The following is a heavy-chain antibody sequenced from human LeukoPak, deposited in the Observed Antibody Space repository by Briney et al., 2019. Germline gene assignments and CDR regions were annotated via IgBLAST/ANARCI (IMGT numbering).Heavy chain of an antibody. J-gene: IGHJ2*01. D-gene: IGHD4-17*01. CDR1: GYTFTSYG. CDR2: ISAYNGNT. V-gene: IGHV1-18*01. CDR3: ARCHDYGDYVSGYFDL. Sequence: ASVKVSCKASGYTFTSYGISWVRQSPGQGLEWMGWISAYNGNTNYAQKLQGRVTMTTDTSTSTAYMELRSLRSADTAVYYCARCHDYGDYVSGYFDLWGRGTLVTVSS.